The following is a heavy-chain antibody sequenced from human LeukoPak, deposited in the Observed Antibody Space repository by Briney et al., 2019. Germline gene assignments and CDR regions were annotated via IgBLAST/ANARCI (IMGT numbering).Heavy chain of an antibody. CDR2: MNPNSGNT. J-gene: IGHJ6*03. CDR3: ARGKDPPNYYYYYYMDV. CDR1: GYTFTSYD. V-gene: IGHV1-8*03. Sequence: GASVKVSCKASGYTFTSYDINWVRQATGQGLEWMGWMNPNSGNTGYAQKFQGRVTITRNTSISTAYMELSSLRSEDTAVYYCARGKDPPNYYYYYYMDVWGKGTTVTVSS.